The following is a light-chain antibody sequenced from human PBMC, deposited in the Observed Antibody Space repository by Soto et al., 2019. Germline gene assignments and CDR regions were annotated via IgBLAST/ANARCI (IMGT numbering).Light chain of an antibody. V-gene: IGLV2-14*01. J-gene: IGLJ2*01. CDR2: EVS. Sequence: QSVLTQPASVSGSPGQSITISCTGTSSDVGGYNYVSWYQQHPGRAPKLMIYEVSNRPSGVSNRFSGSKSGNTASLTISGLQAEDEADYYCSSYTSCSTLGVVFGGGTK. CDR3: SSYTSCSTLGVV. CDR1: SSDVGGYNY.